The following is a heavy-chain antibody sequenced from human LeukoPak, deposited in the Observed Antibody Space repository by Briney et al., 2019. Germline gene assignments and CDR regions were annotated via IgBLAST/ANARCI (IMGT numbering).Heavy chain of an antibody. CDR3: ARAYGDSTYYDAFDI. J-gene: IGHJ3*02. V-gene: IGHV3-20*04. CDR1: GGSISRYY. D-gene: IGHD4-17*01. Sequence: PSETLSLTCTVSGGSISRYYWIWIRQPPGKGLEWVSGINWNGGSTGYADSVKGRFTISRDNAKNSLYLQMNSLRAEDTALYYCARAYGDSTYYDAFDIWGQGTMVTVSS. CDR2: INWNGGST.